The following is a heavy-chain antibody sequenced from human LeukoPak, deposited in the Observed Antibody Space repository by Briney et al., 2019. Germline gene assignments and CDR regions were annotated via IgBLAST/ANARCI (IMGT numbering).Heavy chain of an antibody. D-gene: IGHD1-1*01. Sequence: ASVKVSCKASGYTFIGYYVHWVRQAPGQWLEWMGWINPNSGGTNYAQKFQGWVTMTRDTSISTAYMELSRLRSDDTAVYYCARGMPFGSTGNWFDPWGQGTLVTVSS. J-gene: IGHJ5*02. CDR3: ARGMPFGSTGNWFDP. CDR1: GYTFIGYY. V-gene: IGHV1-2*04. CDR2: INPNSGGT.